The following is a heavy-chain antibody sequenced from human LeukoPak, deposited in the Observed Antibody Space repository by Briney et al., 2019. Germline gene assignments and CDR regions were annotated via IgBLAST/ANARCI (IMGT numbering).Heavy chain of an antibody. CDR1: GGTFSSYA. V-gene: IGHV1-69*13. J-gene: IGHJ6*02. CDR2: IIPIFGTA. CDR3: AMVGYCSSTSCLCREDYYYYGMDV. Sequence: GASVKVSCKASGGTFSSYAISWVRQAPGQGLEWMGGIIPIFGTANYAQKFQGRVTITADESTSTAYMELSSLRSEDTAVYYCAMVGYCSSTSCLCREDYYYYGMDVWGQGTTVTVSS. D-gene: IGHD2-2*03.